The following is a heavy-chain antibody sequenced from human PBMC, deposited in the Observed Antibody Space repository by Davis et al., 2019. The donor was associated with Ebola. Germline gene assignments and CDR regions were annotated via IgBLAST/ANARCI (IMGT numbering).Heavy chain of an antibody. CDR1: GGSISSYY. Sequence: PSETLSLTCTVSGGSISSYYWSWIRQPPGKGLEWIGYIYYSGSTNYNPSLKSRVTISVDTSKNQFSLKLSSVTAADTAVYYCARHQGYGSYYYLDYWGQGTLVTVSS. CDR2: IYYSGST. CDR3: ARHQGYGSYYYLDY. D-gene: IGHD1-26*01. V-gene: IGHV4-59*08. J-gene: IGHJ4*02.